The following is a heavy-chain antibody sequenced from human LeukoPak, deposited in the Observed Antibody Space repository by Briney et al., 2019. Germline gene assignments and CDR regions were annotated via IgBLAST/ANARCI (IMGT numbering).Heavy chain of an antibody. J-gene: IGHJ4*02. CDR2: ISGSGGST. CDR3: ANLAESWLLDYFDY. V-gene: IGHV3-23*01. Sequence: GGSLRLSCAASGFTFSSYAMSWVRQAPGKGLEWVSAISGSGGSTYYADSVKGRFIISRDNSKHTLYQQMNSLRAQDTAVYYRANLAESWLLDYFDYWRQGTLVTVSS. CDR1: GFTFSSYA. D-gene: IGHD5-18*01.